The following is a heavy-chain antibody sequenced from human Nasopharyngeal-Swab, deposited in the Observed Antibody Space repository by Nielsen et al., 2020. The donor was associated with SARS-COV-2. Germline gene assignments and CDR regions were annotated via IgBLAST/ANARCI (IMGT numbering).Heavy chain of an antibody. Sequence: GESLKISCAASGFTVSSYEMNWVRQAPGKGLEWVSYISSSGSTIYYADSVKGRFTISRDNAKNPLYLQMNSLRAEDTAVYYCARERDGMDVWGQGTTVTVSS. CDR1: GFTVSSYE. CDR3: ARERDGMDV. V-gene: IGHV3-48*03. CDR2: ISSSGSTI. J-gene: IGHJ6*02.